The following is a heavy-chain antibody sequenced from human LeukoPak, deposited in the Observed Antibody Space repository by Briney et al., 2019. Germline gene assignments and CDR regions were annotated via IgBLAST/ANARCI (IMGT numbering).Heavy chain of an antibody. J-gene: IGHJ3*02. Sequence: GASVKVSCKASGGTFSSYAISWVRQAPGQGLEWMGGIIPIFGTANYAQKFQGRVTITADESTSTAYMELSSLRSEDTAVYYCARTLWFGELDAFDIWGQGTMVTVSS. V-gene: IGHV1-69*13. D-gene: IGHD3-10*01. CDR3: ARTLWFGELDAFDI. CDR2: IIPIFGTA. CDR1: GGTFSSYA.